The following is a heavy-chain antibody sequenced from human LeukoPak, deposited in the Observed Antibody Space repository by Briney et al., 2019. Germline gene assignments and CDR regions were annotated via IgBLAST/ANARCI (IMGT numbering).Heavy chain of an antibody. CDR1: GFTVSSNY. J-gene: IGHJ4*02. CDR3: ARDRVSFGELYY. CDR2: IYSGGST. V-gene: IGHV3-66*01. D-gene: IGHD3-10*01. Sequence: GGSLRLSCAASGFTVSSNYMSWVRQAPGKGLEWVSVIYSGGSTYYADSVKGRFTISRDNSKNTLYLQMNSLRAEDTAVYYCARDRVSFGELYYWGQGTLVTVSS.